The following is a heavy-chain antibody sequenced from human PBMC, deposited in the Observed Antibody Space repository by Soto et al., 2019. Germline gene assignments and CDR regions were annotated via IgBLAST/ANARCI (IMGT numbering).Heavy chain of an antibody. D-gene: IGHD6-25*01. CDR2: IIPLLRTV. J-gene: IGHJ6*02. Sequence: SVKVSCKASGGTFASYSITWVRQAPGQRPEWMGEIIPLLRTVNYAQKFQDRVTITGDRSTSTVYMALSSLRSDDTAVYYCARDPVDLFGYMDVWGQGTTVTVSS. V-gene: IGHV1-69*08. CDR1: GGTFASYS. CDR3: ARDPVDLFGYMDV.